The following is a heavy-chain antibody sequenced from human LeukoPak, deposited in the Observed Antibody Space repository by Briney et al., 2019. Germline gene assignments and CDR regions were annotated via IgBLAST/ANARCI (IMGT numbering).Heavy chain of an antibody. Sequence: GGSLRLSCAASGFTFSSYAMSWVRQAPGKGLEWVSAISGSGGNTYYADSVKGRFTISRDNSKNTLYLQMNSLRAEDTAVYYCAKAPRVRVYFDYWGQGTLVTVSS. J-gene: IGHJ4*02. V-gene: IGHV3-23*01. CDR2: ISGSGGNT. CDR1: GFTFSSYA. D-gene: IGHD1-1*01. CDR3: AKAPRVRVYFDY.